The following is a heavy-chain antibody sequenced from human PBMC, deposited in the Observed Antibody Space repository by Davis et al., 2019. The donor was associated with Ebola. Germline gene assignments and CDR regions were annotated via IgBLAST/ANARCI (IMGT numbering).Heavy chain of an antibody. CDR2: VTTIGHT. D-gene: IGHD2-2*01. V-gene: IGHV3-13*01. Sequence: GESLKISCAASEFTFSTYDMHWVRQGPGKGLERVAMVTTIGHTYYSDPVKGRFTASRDNDKNSFYLQMNSLTTGDTAVYFCARAFCSPSSCFWSLDVWGRGTLVTVSS. CDR3: ARAFCSPSSCFWSLDV. J-gene: IGHJ2*01. CDR1: EFTFSTYD.